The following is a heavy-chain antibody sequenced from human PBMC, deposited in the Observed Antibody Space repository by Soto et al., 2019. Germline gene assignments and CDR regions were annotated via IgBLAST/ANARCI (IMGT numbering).Heavy chain of an antibody. J-gene: IGHJ5*02. V-gene: IGHV4-30-2*01. CDR1: CGSISRRWFS. CDR2: IYHSGST. CDR3: ARVPYP. Sequence: SENLSLTCAVSCGSISRRWFSWSWIRQPQGKGLEWIAYIYHSGSTYYNPSLKSRVTISVDRSKNQFSLKLSSMTAADTAVYYCARVPYPWGQGTLVTVSS.